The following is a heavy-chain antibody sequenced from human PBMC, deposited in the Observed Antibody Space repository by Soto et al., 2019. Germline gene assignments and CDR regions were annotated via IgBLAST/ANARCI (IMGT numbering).Heavy chain of an antibody. J-gene: IGHJ4*02. CDR1: GFTFSSYA. CDR2: ISGSGGST. D-gene: IGHD3-10*01. CDR3: AKYEAVTMVRGVTIIDY. V-gene: IGHV3-23*01. Sequence: EVQLLESGGGLVQPGGSLRLSCAASGFTFSSYAMSWVRQAPGKGLEWVSAISGSGGSTYYADSVKGRFTISRDNSKNTLYMQMNRRRAEDTAVYYCAKYEAVTMVRGVTIIDYWGQETRVTDSS.